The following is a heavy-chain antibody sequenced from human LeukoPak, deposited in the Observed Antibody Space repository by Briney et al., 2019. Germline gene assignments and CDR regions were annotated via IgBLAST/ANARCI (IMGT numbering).Heavy chain of an antibody. CDR3: ARAWVVAASHDAFDI. CDR2: ISAYNGNT. CDR1: GYTFTSYG. Sequence: ASVKASCKASGYTFTSYGISWVRQAPGQGLEWMGWISAYNGNTNYAQKLQGRVTMTTDTSTSTAYMELRSLRSDDTAVYYCARAWVVAASHDAFDIWGQGTMVTVSS. D-gene: IGHD2-15*01. V-gene: IGHV1-18*01. J-gene: IGHJ3*02.